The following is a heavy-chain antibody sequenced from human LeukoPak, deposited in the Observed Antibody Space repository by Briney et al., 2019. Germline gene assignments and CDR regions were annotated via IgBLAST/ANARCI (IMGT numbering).Heavy chain of an antibody. Sequence: GGSLRLSCAASGFTFRTYAMSWVRQAPGKGLEWVSVISGSGTSTDYADSVKGRFTISRDNSKNTLYLQMNSLRAEDTAVYYCAKERGNDFGASSPYFDNWGQGTLVTVYS. CDR3: AKERGNDFGASSPYFDN. J-gene: IGHJ4*02. V-gene: IGHV3-23*01. CDR2: ISGSGTST. CDR1: GFTFRTYA. D-gene: IGHD4-23*01.